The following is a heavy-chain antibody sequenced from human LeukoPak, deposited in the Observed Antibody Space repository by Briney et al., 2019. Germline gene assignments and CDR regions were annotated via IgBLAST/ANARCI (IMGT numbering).Heavy chain of an antibody. CDR1: GYTFTSYG. Sequence: ASVKVSCKASGYTFTSYGISWVRQASGQGLEWMGWISAYNGNTNYAQKLQGRVTMTTDTSTSTAYMELRSLRSDDTAVYYCARDARRIRYYDSSGHFDYWGQGTLVTVSS. CDR2: ISAYNGNT. CDR3: ARDARRIRYYDSSGHFDY. D-gene: IGHD3-22*01. J-gene: IGHJ4*02. V-gene: IGHV1-18*01.